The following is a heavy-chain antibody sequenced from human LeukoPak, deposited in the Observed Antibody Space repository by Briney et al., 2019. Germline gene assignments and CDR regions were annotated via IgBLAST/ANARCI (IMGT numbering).Heavy chain of an antibody. CDR2: ISGYNGNT. V-gene: IGHV1-18*01. CDR1: GYTFTSYG. J-gene: IGHJ5*02. D-gene: IGHD3-22*01. Sequence: ASVKVSCKASGYTFTSYGISWVRQAPGQGLEWMGWISGYNGNTNYAQKLQGRVTMTTDTSTSTAYMELRSLRSDDTAVYYCARDYYDSSGYPYDLWGQGTLVTVSS. CDR3: ARDYYDSSGYPYDL.